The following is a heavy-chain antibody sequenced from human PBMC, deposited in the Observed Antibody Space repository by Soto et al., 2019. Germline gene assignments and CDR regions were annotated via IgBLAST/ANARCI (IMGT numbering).Heavy chain of an antibody. CDR2: ITAYSRNT. J-gene: IGHJ4*02. CDR3: TKVGDGDYPDY. CDR1: GYTFTNYG. Sequence: VQLVQSGPEVKKPGASVKVSCKTSGYTFTNYGISWVRQAPGQGLEWMGWITAYSRNTNYAQNFQGRVTMTTDTSTTTAYMELRSLRSDDTAVYYCTKVGDGDYPDYWGQGTLVTVSS. D-gene: IGHD3-16*01. V-gene: IGHV1-18*01.